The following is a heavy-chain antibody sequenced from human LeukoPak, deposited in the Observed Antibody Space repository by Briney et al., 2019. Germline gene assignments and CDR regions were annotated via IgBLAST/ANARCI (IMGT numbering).Heavy chain of an antibody. CDR2: IKQDGSEK. J-gene: IGHJ4*02. V-gene: IGHV3-7*03. CDR3: ARGRGDSSSWYFDY. CDR1: GFTLSSYW. Sequence: GGSLRLSCAASGFTLSSYWMNWVRQAPGKGQEWVANIKQDGSEKYYVDSVKGQFTISRDNSQNSLYLQMNSLRAEDTAVYYCARGRGDSSSWYFDYWGQGTLVTVSS. D-gene: IGHD6-13*01.